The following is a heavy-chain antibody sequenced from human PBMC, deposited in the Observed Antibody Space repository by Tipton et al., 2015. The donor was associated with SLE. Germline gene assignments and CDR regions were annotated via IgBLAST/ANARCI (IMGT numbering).Heavy chain of an antibody. J-gene: IGHJ4*02. CDR2: KSTTGTT. CDR1: GDSVRANY. Sequence: TLSLTCTVSGDSVRANYWSWIRQSPGKGLEWIGFKSTTGTTIYNPSLKSRVTIAVDTSKNQYSLRLSSVTAADTAVYYCARSEYSSGLIDYWGQGTLVTVSS. D-gene: IGHD6-19*01. V-gene: IGHV4-59*02. CDR3: ARSEYSSGLIDY.